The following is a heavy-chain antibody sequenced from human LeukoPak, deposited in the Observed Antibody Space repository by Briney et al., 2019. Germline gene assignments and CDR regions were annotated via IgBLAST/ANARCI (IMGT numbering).Heavy chain of an antibody. CDR1: GFTFSSYA. Sequence: GRSLRLSCAASGFTFSSYAMHWVRQAPGKGLEWVAVISYDGSNKYYADSVKGRFTISRDNSKNTLYLQMNSLRAEDTAVYYCARGRGPREVLRYFDWLPPGGYWGQGTLVTVSS. D-gene: IGHD3-9*01. CDR3: ARGRGPREVLRYFDWLPPGGY. CDR2: ISYDGSNK. J-gene: IGHJ4*02. V-gene: IGHV3-30*04.